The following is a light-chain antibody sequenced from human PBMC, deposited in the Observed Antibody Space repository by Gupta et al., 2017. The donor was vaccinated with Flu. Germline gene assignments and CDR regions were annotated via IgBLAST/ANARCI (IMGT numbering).Light chain of an antibody. CDR2: AAS. V-gene: IGKV1-39*01. CDR1: QSINNH. Sequence: DIQMTQSPSSLSASVGDRVTITCRASQSINNHLNWYQQRPGKAPKLLIYAASSLQSGVPSRFSGSESGTDYSLTNSSLQPEDFATFYCQQSYSTPYSFGQGTXLEIK. CDR3: QQSYSTPYS. J-gene: IGKJ2*03.